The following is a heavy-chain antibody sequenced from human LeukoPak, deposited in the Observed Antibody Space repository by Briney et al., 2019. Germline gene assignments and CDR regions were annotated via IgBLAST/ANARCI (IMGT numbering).Heavy chain of an antibody. CDR2: IVPIFGTT. D-gene: IGHD5-12*01. CDR3: ARGRNIAAPGGGDLDY. V-gene: IGHV1-69*05. CDR1: GASFSTYA. J-gene: IGHJ4*02. Sequence: SVKVSCKASGASFSTYAVSWVRQVPGQGLEWMGRIVPIFGTTKYAQKFQGRVTITTDESTTTGYMELSSLESEDTAVYYCARGRNIAAPGGGDLDYWGQGTLVTVSS.